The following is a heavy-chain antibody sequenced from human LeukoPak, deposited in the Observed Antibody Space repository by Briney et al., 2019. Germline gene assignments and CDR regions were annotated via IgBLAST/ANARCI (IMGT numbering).Heavy chain of an antibody. CDR1: GGSFSGYY. CDR2: INHSGST. D-gene: IGHD6-19*01. J-gene: IGHJ4*02. V-gene: IGHV4-34*01. Sequence: SETLSLACAAYGGSFSGYYWSWIRQPPGKGLEWIGEINHSGSTNYNPSLKSRVTISVDTSKNQFSLKLSSVTAADTAVYYCARVAVGGTNPFDYWGQGTLVTVSS. CDR3: ARVAVGGTNPFDY.